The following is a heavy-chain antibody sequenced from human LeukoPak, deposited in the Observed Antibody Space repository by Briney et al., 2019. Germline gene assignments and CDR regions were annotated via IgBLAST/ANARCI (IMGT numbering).Heavy chain of an antibody. J-gene: IGHJ3*02. D-gene: IGHD1-26*01. CDR2: IYTSGST. CDR1: GGSISSGSYY. V-gene: IGHV4-61*02. Sequence: SETLSLTCTVSGGSISSGSYYWSWMRQPAGKGLEWIGRIYTSGSTNYNPSLKSRVTISVDTSKNQFSLKLSSVTAADTAVYYCAREESGSYYRGFLDAFDIWGQGTMVTVSS. CDR3: AREESGSYYRGFLDAFDI.